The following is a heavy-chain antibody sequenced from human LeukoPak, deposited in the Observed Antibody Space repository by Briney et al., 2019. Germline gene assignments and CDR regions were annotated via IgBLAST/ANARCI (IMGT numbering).Heavy chain of an antibody. CDR3: AKSGTSYSSSWYRLDY. V-gene: IGHV1-18*01. D-gene: IGHD6-13*01. CDR1: GYTFTSYG. Sequence: EVSVKVSCKASGYTFTSYGISWVRQAPGQGLEWMGWISAYNGNTNYAQKLQGRVTISTDTSTSTAYMALRSLRSDDTAVYYCAKSGTSYSSSWYRLDYWGQGTLVTVSS. CDR2: ISAYNGNT. J-gene: IGHJ4*02.